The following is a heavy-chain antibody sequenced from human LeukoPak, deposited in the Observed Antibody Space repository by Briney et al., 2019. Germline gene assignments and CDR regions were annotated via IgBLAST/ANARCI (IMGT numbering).Heavy chain of an antibody. Sequence: GESLKISCKGYGYSSTRNWIGWVRQMPGERVEWMGIIYPADSDTRYSPSFQGEVTFSADNSISTAFLQWSSLKASDTAMYYCARPGTTGTTIWGQGTLVTVSS. J-gene: IGHJ4*02. CDR2: IYPADSDT. V-gene: IGHV5-51*01. CDR3: ARPGTTGTTI. D-gene: IGHD1-1*01. CDR1: GYSSTRNW.